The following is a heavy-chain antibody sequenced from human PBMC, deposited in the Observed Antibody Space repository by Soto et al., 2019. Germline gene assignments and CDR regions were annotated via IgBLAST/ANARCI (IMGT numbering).Heavy chain of an antibody. V-gene: IGHV4-34*01. CDR3: ARTLVRRRYGSSSVGPSLNWFDP. D-gene: IGHD6-6*01. CDR2: VNHSGST. J-gene: IGHJ5*02. CDR1: GGSFSGYY. Sequence: QVQLQQWGAGLLKPSETLSLTCAVYGGSFSGYYWSWIRLRPGKGLERIWEVNHSGSTNYNPSLKSRVTISVDPYKDQFSLKLSSVTAADTAVYYCARTLVRRRYGSSSVGPSLNWFDPWGQGTLVTVSS.